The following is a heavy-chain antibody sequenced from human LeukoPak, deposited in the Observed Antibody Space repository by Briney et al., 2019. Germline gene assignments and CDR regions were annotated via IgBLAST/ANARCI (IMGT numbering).Heavy chain of an antibody. V-gene: IGHV4-4*07. CDR2: VYSTGRN. Sequence: SETLSLTYTVSGGSMRAYFWSWIRQPAGKGLEWVGRVYSTGRNNYNPSLKSRVTMSVDTSKNLFSLNLTSVTVADTAVYFCARGSGSQSPFDYWAQGTLVAVSS. D-gene: IGHD1-26*01. CDR3: ARGSGSQSPFDY. CDR1: GGSMRAYF. J-gene: IGHJ4*02.